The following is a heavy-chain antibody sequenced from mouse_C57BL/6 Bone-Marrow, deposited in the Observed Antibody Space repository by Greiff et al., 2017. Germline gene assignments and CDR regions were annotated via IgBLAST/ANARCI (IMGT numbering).Heavy chain of an antibody. J-gene: IGHJ4*01. V-gene: IGHV1-81*01. CDR1: GYTFTSYW. D-gene: IGHD1-1*01. CDR2: IYPSSGDT. CDR3: AKCNSVLQRRDY. Sequence: QVQLQQSGAELARPGASVKLSCKASGYTFTSYWIRWVKQRTGPGLEWIGEIYPSSGDTYYNEQFKGKATLTVAKSSSTAYMELSSLTSEDSAVXFCAKCNSVLQRRDYWGQGTSVTVSS.